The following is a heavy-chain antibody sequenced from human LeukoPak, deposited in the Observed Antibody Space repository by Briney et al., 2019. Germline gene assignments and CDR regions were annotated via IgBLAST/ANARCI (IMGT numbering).Heavy chain of an antibody. J-gene: IGHJ4*02. CDR2: INAGNGNT. D-gene: IGHD6-19*01. Sequence: ASVTVSCKASGYTFTSYAMHWVRQAPGQTLEWMGWINAGNGNTKYSQKFQGRVTITRDTSASTAYMELSSLRSEDTAVYYSARDSSGWYYFDYWGQGTLVTVSS. CDR3: ARDSSGWYYFDY. V-gene: IGHV1-3*01. CDR1: GYTFTSYA.